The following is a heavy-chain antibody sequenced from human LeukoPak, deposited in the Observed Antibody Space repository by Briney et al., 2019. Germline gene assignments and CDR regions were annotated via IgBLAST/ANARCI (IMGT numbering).Heavy chain of an antibody. V-gene: IGHV3-30-3*01. Sequence: PGGSLRLSCAASGFTFSSYAMHWVRQAPGKGLEWVAVISYDGSNKYYADSVKGRFTISRDNSKNTLYLQMNSLRAEDTAVYYCARGGTYYDFWSGYRRSDAFDIWGQGTMVTVSS. CDR2: ISYDGSNK. J-gene: IGHJ3*02. CDR1: GFTFSSYA. CDR3: ARGGTYYDFWSGYRRSDAFDI. D-gene: IGHD3-3*01.